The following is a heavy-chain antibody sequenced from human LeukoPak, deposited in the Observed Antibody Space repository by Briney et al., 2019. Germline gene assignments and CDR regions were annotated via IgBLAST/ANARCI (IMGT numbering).Heavy chain of an antibody. V-gene: IGHV3-30-3*01. CDR1: GFTFNTYA. CDR3: AREMATTETFDY. CDR2: ISYDGSNK. Sequence: GGSLRLSCAVSGFTFNTYAMTWVRQAPGKGLEWVAVISYDGSNKYYADSVKGRSIISRDSSENTLYLQMNSLRGEDTAAYYCAREMATTETFDYWGQGALVTVSS. D-gene: IGHD5-24*01. J-gene: IGHJ4*02.